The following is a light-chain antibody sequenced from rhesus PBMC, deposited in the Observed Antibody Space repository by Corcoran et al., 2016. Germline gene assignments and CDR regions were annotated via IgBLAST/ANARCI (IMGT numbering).Light chain of an antibody. V-gene: IGKV3-42*03. CDR1: QSVSRS. Sequence: EIVLTQSPATLSLSPGERAILSCRASQSVSRSLVWYQQKPEQPPRLLIYATSNRAPGTPDRFSGSVSGTDFTLTISSLEPEDFAVYYCHQYSNWWSFGQGTKVEIK. CDR3: HQYSNWWS. CDR2: ATS. J-gene: IGKJ1*01.